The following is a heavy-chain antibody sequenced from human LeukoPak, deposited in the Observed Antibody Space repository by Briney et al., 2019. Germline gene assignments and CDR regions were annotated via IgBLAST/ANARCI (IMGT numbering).Heavy chain of an antibody. J-gene: IGHJ5*02. D-gene: IGHD2-15*01. CDR1: GGSIISGSYY. CDR2: IYTSGST. Sequence: SETLSLTCTVSGGSIISGSYYWSWIRQPAGKGLEWIGRIYTSGSTNYNPSLKSRVTIPADTSKNQFSLKLSSVTAADTAVYYCARERYGSWFDPWGQGTLVTVSS. V-gene: IGHV4-61*02. CDR3: ARERYGSWFDP.